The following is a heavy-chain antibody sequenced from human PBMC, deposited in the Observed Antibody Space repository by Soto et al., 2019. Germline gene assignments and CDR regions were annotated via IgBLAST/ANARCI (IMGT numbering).Heavy chain of an antibody. CDR3: ARGVYYGSGSYWAPDYYYGMDV. CDR2: INHSGST. CDR1: GGSFSGYY. Sequence: SETLSLTCAVYGGSFSGYYWSWIRQPPGKGLEWIGEINHSGSTNYNPSLKSRVTISVDTSKNQFSLKLSSVTAADTAVYYCARGVYYGSGSYWAPDYYYGMDVWGQGATVTVSS. V-gene: IGHV4-34*01. J-gene: IGHJ6*02. D-gene: IGHD3-10*01.